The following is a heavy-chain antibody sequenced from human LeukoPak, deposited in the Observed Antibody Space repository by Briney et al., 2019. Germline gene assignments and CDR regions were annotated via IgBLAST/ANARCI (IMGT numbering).Heavy chain of an antibody. Sequence: ASVKVSCKASGYTFTNYGISWVRQAPGQGLEWMGWISVYNGNTNYAQKLQGRVTMTRNTSISTAYMELSSLRSEDTAVYYCARVRGYSYGYRLDYWGQGTLVTVSS. D-gene: IGHD5-18*01. V-gene: IGHV1-18*04. CDR3: ARVRGYSYGYRLDY. J-gene: IGHJ4*02. CDR2: ISVYNGNT. CDR1: GYTFTNYG.